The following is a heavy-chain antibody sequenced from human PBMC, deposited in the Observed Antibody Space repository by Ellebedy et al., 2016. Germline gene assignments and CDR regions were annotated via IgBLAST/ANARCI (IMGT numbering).Heavy chain of an antibody. D-gene: IGHD6-19*01. J-gene: IGHJ4*02. CDR2: ISAYNGNT. CDR3: ARKDLIAVTSLVDY. CDR1: GYTFTSYG. Sequence: ASVKVSXXASGYTFTSYGISWVRQAPGQGLEWMGWISAYNGNTNYAQKLQGRVTMTTDTSTSTAYMELRSLRSEDTAVYYCARKDLIAVTSLVDYWGQGTLVTVSS. V-gene: IGHV1-18*01.